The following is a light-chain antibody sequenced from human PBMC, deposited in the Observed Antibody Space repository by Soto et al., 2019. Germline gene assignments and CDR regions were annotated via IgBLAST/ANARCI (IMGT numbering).Light chain of an antibody. V-gene: IGKV1-6*01. Sequence: AIQMTQSPSSRSSSVLDRFTITCRASQGIRNELSWFQQRPGNAPTLLISAASRLQSGVPSRFSGSRSGTEFTLTISSLQPDDFATYYCQHYHSYSWTFGQGTKVDIK. CDR3: QHYHSYSWT. CDR1: QGIRNE. J-gene: IGKJ1*01. CDR2: AAS.